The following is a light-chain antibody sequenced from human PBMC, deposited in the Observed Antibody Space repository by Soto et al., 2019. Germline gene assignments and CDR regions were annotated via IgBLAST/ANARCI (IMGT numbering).Light chain of an antibody. CDR3: QQYGSSPYS. V-gene: IGKV3-20*01. Sequence: EIVLTQSPGTLSLSPGERATLSCRASQSVSSSDLAWYQQKPGQAPRLLIYGASSRATGIPDRFSGSGSGTDFTLTISRLEPADFAVYYCQQYGSSPYSFGQGTKLAIK. J-gene: IGKJ2*01. CDR2: GAS. CDR1: QSVSSSD.